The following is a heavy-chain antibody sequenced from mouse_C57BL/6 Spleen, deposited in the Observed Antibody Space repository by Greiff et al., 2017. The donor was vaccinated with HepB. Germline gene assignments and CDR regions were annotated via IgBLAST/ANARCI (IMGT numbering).Heavy chain of an antibody. CDR2: IWSGGST. V-gene: IGHV2-2*01. Sequence: QVHVKQSGPGLVQPSQSLSITCTVSGFSLTSYGVHWVRQSPGKGLEWLGVIWSGGSTDYNAAFISRLSISKDNSKSQVFFKMNSLQADDTAIYYCARNPHYGNYLDYWGQGTTLTVSS. CDR1: GFSLTSYG. D-gene: IGHD2-1*01. CDR3: ARNPHYGNYLDY. J-gene: IGHJ2*01.